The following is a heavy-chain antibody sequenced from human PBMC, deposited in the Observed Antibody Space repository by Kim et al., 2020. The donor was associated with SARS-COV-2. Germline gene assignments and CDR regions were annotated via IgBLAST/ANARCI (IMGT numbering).Heavy chain of an antibody. CDR2: ISYDGSNK. Sequence: GRSLRLSCAASGFTFSSYAMHWVRQAPGKGLEWVAVISYDGSNKYYADSVKGRFTISRDNSKNTPYLQMNSLRAEDTAVYYCARGSGTIFGVVITVDAFDIWGQGTMVTVSS. CDR3: ARGSGTIFGVVITVDAFDI. J-gene: IGHJ3*02. D-gene: IGHD3-3*01. V-gene: IGHV3-30*04. CDR1: GFTFSSYA.